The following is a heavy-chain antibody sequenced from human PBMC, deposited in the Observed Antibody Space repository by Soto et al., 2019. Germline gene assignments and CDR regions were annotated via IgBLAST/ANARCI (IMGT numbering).Heavy chain of an antibody. D-gene: IGHD3-3*01. Sequence: SETLSLTCSVSGGSISSGYYYWSWIRQPPGKGLEWIGNIYYSGNTYYNPSLKSRVTISIDTSKNQFSLNLSSVTAADTAVYYRARCFGVLRGYFGMDVCGQGSTVTVYS. V-gene: IGHV4-30-4*01. CDR1: GGSISSGYYY. J-gene: IGHJ6*02. CDR3: ARCFGVLRGYFGMDV. CDR2: IYYSGNT.